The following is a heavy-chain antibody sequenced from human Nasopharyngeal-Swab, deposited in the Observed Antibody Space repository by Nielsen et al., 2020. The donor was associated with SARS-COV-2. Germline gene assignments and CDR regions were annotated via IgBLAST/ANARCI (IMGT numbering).Heavy chain of an antibody. CDR3: ANVRVASAGTFDF. V-gene: IGHV4-4*02. CDR2: IHRGGTT. Sequence: WIRQPPGKGPEWIGEIHRGGTTNYNPSLESRVTISLDKSKNQFSLRLNSVTAADTAVYYCANVRVASAGTFDFWGLGTLVTVSP. J-gene: IGHJ4*02. D-gene: IGHD6-13*01.